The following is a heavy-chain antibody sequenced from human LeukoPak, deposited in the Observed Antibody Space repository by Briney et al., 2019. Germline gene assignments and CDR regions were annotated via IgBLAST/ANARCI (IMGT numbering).Heavy chain of an antibody. Sequence: GGSLRLSCAASGFTFSDYYMSWIRQAPGKGLEWVSYISSSGSTIYYADSVKGRFTISRDNAKNSLYLQMNSLRAEDTAVYYCARAHYSDPRQIDYYGMDVWGQGTTVTVSS. D-gene: IGHD3-10*01. CDR1: GFTFSDYY. V-gene: IGHV3-11*01. CDR2: ISSSGSTI. CDR3: ARAHYSDPRQIDYYGMDV. J-gene: IGHJ6*02.